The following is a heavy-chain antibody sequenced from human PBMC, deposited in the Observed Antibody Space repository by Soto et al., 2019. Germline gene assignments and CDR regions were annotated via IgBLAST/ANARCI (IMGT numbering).Heavy chain of an antibody. V-gene: IGHV3-23*01. J-gene: IGHJ4*02. CDR1: GFTFSSSD. CDR3: AKVSWFGEYRPPGFDN. D-gene: IGHD3-10*01. CDR2: ITISSGST. Sequence: GGSLRLSCAASGFTFSSSDINWVRQAPGKGLEWVSGITISSGSTYYADSVKGRFTISRDNSKSTVFLQMNSLRAEDTALYYCAKVSWFGEYRPPGFDNWGQGTLVTVSS.